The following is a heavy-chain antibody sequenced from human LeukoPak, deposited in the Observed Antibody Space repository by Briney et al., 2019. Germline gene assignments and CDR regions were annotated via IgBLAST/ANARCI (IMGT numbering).Heavy chain of an antibody. J-gene: IGHJ3*02. CDR1: GGSISSSSYY. V-gene: IGHV4-39*01. D-gene: IGHD5-18*01. CDR2: IYYSGST. CDR3: ARHLSFRTARENAFDI. Sequence: SETLSLTCTVSGGSISSSSYYWGWIRRPPGKGLEWIGSIYYSGSTYYNPSLKSRVTISVDASKNQFSLKLSSVTAADTAVYYCARHLSFRTARENAFDIWGKGKMVTVS.